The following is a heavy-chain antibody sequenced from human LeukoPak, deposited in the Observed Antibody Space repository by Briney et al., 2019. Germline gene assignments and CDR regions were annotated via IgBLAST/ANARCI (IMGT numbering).Heavy chain of an antibody. Sequence: GASVKVSCKAFGYTFNSYGISWVRQAPGQGLEWMGWISGYNDKTSYAQKFQGRAAMTTDTSTGRAYMELRSLRSDDTALYYCARVGHTMVRGVHDYWGQGTLVTVSS. J-gene: IGHJ4*02. CDR1: GYTFNSYG. V-gene: IGHV1-18*04. D-gene: IGHD3-10*01. CDR3: ARVGHTMVRGVHDY. CDR2: ISGYNDKT.